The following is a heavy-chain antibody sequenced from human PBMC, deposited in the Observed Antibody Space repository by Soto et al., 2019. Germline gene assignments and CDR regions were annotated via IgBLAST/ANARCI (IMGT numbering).Heavy chain of an antibody. CDR3: ARDHGGSYLGPNYYGMDV. Sequence: ASVKVSCKASGYTFTNYYRHWVRQAPGQGLEWMGIINPSGGSTSYAQRFQGRVTMTRDESTSTAYMELSSLRSEDTAVYYCARDHGGSYLGPNYYGMDVWGQGTTVTVSS. V-gene: IGHV1-46*01. D-gene: IGHD1-26*01. CDR2: INPSGGST. CDR1: GYTFTNYY. J-gene: IGHJ6*02.